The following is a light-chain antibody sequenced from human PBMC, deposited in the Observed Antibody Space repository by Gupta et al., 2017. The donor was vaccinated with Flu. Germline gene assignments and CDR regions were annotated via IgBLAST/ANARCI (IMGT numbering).Light chain of an antibody. CDR1: QSLVYSDGNTV. CDR2: LVS. Sequence: DVEMTQSPLSLPVALGQPASISCRSSQSLVYSDGNTVVHSFQQRAGQSPRRIIYLVSHRESGVPDRFSRRGSGSAFTRNISRVEAEDVRVYFCMQGADWPWAFGQGTKVEIK. V-gene: IGKV2-30*01. CDR3: MQGADWPWA. J-gene: IGKJ1*01.